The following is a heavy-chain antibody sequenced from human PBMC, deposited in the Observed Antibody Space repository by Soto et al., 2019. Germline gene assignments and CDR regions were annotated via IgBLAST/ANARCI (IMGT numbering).Heavy chain of an antibody. CDR3: ARGGSCWPYFGY. Sequence: QVQLVQSGAEVKKPGSSVKVSCKASGGTFSSYAISWVRQAPGQGLEWMGRIIPIFGTTNYAQRFQGRVTITADPSTNTAYLELSSLRSEDTAVYFCARGGSCWPYFGYWGQGPLVTVSS. J-gene: IGHJ4*02. D-gene: IGHD6-13*01. CDR1: GGTFSSYA. CDR2: IIPIFGTT. V-gene: IGHV1-69*15.